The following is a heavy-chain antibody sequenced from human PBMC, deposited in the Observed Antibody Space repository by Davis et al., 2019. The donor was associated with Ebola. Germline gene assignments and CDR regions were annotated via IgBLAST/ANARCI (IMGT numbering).Heavy chain of an antibody. V-gene: IGHV3-21*01. CDR2: ISSSSSYI. D-gene: IGHD2-21*02. Sequence: GESLKISCAASGFTFSSYSMNWVRQAPGKGLEWVSSISSSSSYIYYADSVKGRFTISRDNAKNSLYLQMNSLRAEDTAVYYCAKDRKVTLDYYYYGMDVWGQGTTVTVSS. J-gene: IGHJ6*02. CDR1: GFTFSSYS. CDR3: AKDRKVTLDYYYYGMDV.